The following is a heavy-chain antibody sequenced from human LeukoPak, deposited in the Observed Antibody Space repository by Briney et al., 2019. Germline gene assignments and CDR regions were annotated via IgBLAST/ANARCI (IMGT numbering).Heavy chain of an antibody. V-gene: IGHV3-53*01. Sequence: GGSLRLSCAASGFTVSSNYMSWVRQAPGKGLEWVSVTYSGGSTYYADSVKGRFTISRDNSKNTLYLQMNSLRAEDTAVYYCARADSSWYPYFDYWGQGTLVTVSS. CDR1: GFTVSSNY. J-gene: IGHJ4*02. CDR3: ARADSSWYPYFDY. D-gene: IGHD6-13*01. CDR2: TYSGGST.